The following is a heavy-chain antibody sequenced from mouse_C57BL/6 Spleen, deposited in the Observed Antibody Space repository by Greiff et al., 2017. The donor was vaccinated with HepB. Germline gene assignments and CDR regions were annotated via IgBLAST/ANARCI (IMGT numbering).Heavy chain of an antibody. V-gene: IGHV5-16*01. CDR2: INYDGSST. Sequence: EVMLVESAGGLVQPGSSMKLSCTASGFTFSDYYMAWVRQVPEKGLEWVANINYDGSSTYYLDSLKSRFIISRDNAKNILYLQMSSLKSEDTATYYCARDPHYYGSSYFDYWGQGTTLTVSS. D-gene: IGHD1-1*01. CDR3: ARDPHYYGSSYFDY. J-gene: IGHJ2*01. CDR1: GFTFSDYY.